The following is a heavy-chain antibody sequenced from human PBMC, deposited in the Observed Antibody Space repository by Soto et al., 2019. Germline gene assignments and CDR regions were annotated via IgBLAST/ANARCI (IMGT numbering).Heavy chain of an antibody. CDR1: GASISNAY. CDR2: XXXSGTX. Sequence: SETLSITCTVSGASISNAYWSWIRQAAGKRLEXMGXXXXSGTXNXXPXHXSRVSISRDTSKNQISLKLSSVTDADTAVYYCAGDNIVSKGYGRDVWGQGNTVTVSS. V-gene: IGHV4-4*07. CDR3: AGDNIVSKGYGRDV. D-gene: IGHD5-12*01. J-gene: IGHJ6*02.